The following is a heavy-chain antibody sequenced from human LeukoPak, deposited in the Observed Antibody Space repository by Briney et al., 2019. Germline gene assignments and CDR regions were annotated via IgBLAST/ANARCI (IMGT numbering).Heavy chain of an antibody. CDR1: GFTFSNAW. Sequence: PGGSLRLSCAASGFTFSNAWMTWVRQAPGKGLEWVGHIKSKTDGETTDYAAPVKDRLTISRDGSENTVFLQMNSLKTEDTAVYYCATPPGYYATSPLDYWGQGTLVTVSS. CDR2: IKSKTDGETT. CDR3: ATPPGYYATSPLDY. J-gene: IGHJ4*02. V-gene: IGHV3-15*01. D-gene: IGHD2/OR15-2a*01.